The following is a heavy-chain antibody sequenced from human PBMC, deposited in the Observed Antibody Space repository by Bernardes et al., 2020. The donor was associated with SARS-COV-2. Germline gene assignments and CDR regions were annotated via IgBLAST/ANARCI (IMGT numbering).Heavy chain of an antibody. J-gene: IGHJ1*01. Sequence: VGSLRLSCSASGFIFSDYSFYWVRQAPGKGLEFVSAIHTNGGRTFYADSAKGRFSISRDNSNKTLYLRMTSLRLEDTAVYYCVTYCTYQTCYNKWGQGTLGTVSS. V-gene: IGHV3-64D*08. CDR3: VTYCTYQTCYNK. CDR2: IHTNGGRT. CDR1: GFIFSDYS. D-gene: IGHD2-2*02.